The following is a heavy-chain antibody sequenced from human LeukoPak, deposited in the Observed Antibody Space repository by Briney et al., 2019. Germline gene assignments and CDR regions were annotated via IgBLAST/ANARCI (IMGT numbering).Heavy chain of an antibody. CDR2: INHNGNT. CDR3: ARGRLVAEYFFDY. CDR1: RGSFSGYY. J-gene: IGHJ4*02. Sequence: PSETLSLTCAVYRGSFSGYYWSWIRQPPGRGPESHGEINHNGNTNYNPSLMGRVSISADTSNNQFSLKVSSLTAADTAVYFCARGRLVAEYFFDYWGQGTLVTVSS. V-gene: IGHV4-34*01. D-gene: IGHD5-12*01.